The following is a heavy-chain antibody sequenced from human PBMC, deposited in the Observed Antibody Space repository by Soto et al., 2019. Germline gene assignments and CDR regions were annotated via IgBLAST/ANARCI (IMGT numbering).Heavy chain of an antibody. CDR2: ITSSGNTI. CDR1: GFTFSSYE. CDR3: ATESGGYYRSFDN. J-gene: IGHJ4*02. V-gene: IGHV3-48*03. Sequence: EVQLVESGGGLVQPGGSLRLSCAASGFTFSSYEMNWVRQAPGKGLEWVSYITSSGNTIYYADSVKGRFTISRDNAKNSLYLKMQSLGDEDTAVYYYATESGGYYRSFDNWGQGTLVTVSS. D-gene: IGHD3-22*01.